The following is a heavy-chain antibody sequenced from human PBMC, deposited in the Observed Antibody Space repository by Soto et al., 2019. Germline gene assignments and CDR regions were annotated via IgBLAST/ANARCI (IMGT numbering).Heavy chain of an antibody. V-gene: IGHV4-59*08. CDR1: GVSISNYY. Sequence: LSLTCTVSGVSISNYYWSWIRQSPGEGLEYIGYIYYTGSTNYNPSLKSRVTISIDTSENQFSLKLTSVTAADTAVYYCARRVGATAGHFDFWGQGTLVTVSS. D-gene: IGHD6-13*01. CDR2: IYYTGST. CDR3: ARRVGATAGHFDF. J-gene: IGHJ4*02.